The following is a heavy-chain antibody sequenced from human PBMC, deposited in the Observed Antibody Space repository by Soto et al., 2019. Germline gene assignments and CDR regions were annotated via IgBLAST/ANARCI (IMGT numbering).Heavy chain of an antibody. J-gene: IGHJ5*02. CDR1: GCTFTSYA. CDR3: ARGPRRPVDIVATAWFDP. CDR2: INAGNGNT. Sequence: ASVKVSCKASGCTFTSYAMHWVRQAPGQRLEWMGWINAGNGNTKYSQKFQGRVTITRDTSASTAYMELSSLRSEDTAVYYCARGPRRPVDIVATAWFDPWGQGTLVTVSS. V-gene: IGHV1-3*01. D-gene: IGHD5-12*01.